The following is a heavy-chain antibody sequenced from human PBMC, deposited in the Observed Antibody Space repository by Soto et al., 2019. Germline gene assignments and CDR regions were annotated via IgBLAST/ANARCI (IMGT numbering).Heavy chain of an antibody. CDR2: IYHSGST. CDR3: ARDEYGDYGRGYWYFDL. J-gene: IGHJ2*01. D-gene: IGHD4-17*01. V-gene: IGHV4-30-2*01. CDR1: GGSISSGGYS. Sequence: SETLSLTCAVSGGSISSGGYSWSWIRQPPGKGLEWIGYIYHSGSTYYNPSLKSRVTISVDRSKNQFSLKLSSVTAADTAVYYCARDEYGDYGRGYWYFDLWGRGTLVTVSS.